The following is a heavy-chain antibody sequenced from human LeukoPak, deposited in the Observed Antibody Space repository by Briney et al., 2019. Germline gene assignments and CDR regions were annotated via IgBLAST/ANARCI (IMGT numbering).Heavy chain of an antibody. Sequence: PSETLSLTCAVYGGSFSGYYWSWIRQPPGKGLEWIGSIYYSGSTYYNPSLKSRVTISVDTSKNQFSLKLSSVTAADTAVYYCARLPRLTPIDYWGQGTPVTVSS. CDR1: GGSFSGYY. CDR3: ARLPRLTPIDY. V-gene: IGHV4-34*01. J-gene: IGHJ4*02. CDR2: IYYSGST.